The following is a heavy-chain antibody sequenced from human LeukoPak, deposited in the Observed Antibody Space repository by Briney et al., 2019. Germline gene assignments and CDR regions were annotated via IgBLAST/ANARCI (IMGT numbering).Heavy chain of an antibody. V-gene: IGHV1-46*01. CDR1: GYTFTGYY. J-gene: IGHJ4*02. D-gene: IGHD2-2*01. CDR3: ARAPYCSSTSCPPPRE. Sequence: GASVKVSCKASGYTFTGYYMHWVRQAPGQGLEWMGIINPSGGSTSYAQKFQGRVTMTRDTSTSTVYMELSSLRSEDTAVYYCARAPYCSSTSCPPPREWGQGTLVTVSS. CDR2: INPSGGST.